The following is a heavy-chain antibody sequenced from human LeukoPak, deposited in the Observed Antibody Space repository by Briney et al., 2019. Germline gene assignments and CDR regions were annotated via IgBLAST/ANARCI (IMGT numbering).Heavy chain of an antibody. CDR3: ARLELYYYGSGSYPPPDY. J-gene: IGHJ4*02. CDR2: IYPGDSDT. V-gene: IGHV5-51*01. CDR1: GYIFTSYW. D-gene: IGHD3-10*01. Sequence: KGGESLKISCKGSGYIFTSYWIGWVRQLPGKGLEWMGIIYPGDSDTRYSPSFQGQVTISADKSISTAYLQWSSLKASDTAMYYCARLELYYYGSGSYPPPDYWGQGTLVTVSS.